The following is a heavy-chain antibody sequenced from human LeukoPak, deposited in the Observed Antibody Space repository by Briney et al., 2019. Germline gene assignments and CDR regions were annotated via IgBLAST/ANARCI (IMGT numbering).Heavy chain of an antibody. CDR3: AKPFGYYYDSSGYWYDAFDI. CDR2: ISGSGGST. CDR1: GFTFSRYA. J-gene: IGHJ3*02. D-gene: IGHD3-22*01. V-gene: IGHV3-23*01. Sequence: GGSLRLSCAAFGFTFSRYAMSWVRQAPGKGLEWVSAISGSGGSTYYADSVKGRFTISRDNSKNTLYLQMNSLRAEDTAVYYCAKPFGYYYDSSGYWYDAFDIWGQGTMVTVSS.